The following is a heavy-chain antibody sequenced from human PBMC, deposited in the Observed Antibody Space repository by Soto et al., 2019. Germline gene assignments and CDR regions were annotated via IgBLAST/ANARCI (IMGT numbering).Heavy chain of an antibody. CDR3: ARDGPIYDILSARYFYGMDV. CDR2: INGGNGNT. V-gene: IGHV1-3*01. J-gene: IGHJ6*02. CDR1: GYTFRNYA. D-gene: IGHD3-9*01. Sequence: ASVKVSCKANGYTFRNYAMHWVRQAPGQGLEWMGWINGGNGNTKYSQKFQGRVTITRDTSASTAYMELSSLRSEDTAVYYCARDGPIYDILSARYFYGMDVWGQGTPVTVSS.